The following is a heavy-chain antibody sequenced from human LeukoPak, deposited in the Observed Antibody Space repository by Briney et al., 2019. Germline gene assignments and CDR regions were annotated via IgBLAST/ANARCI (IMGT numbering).Heavy chain of an antibody. CDR1: GGSISSTVSY. V-gene: IGHV4-39*07. CDR3: ASSSSHFWKGAFDI. D-gene: IGHD3-3*02. J-gene: IGHJ3*02. CDR2: IHYSGST. Sequence: PSETLSLTCIVSGGSISSTVSYWGWVRQPPGKGLEWIGSIHYSGSTCYIPSLKSRITISLDMSKNQYSLKLTSVTAADTAVYYCASSSSHFWKGAFDIWGQGTMVTVSS.